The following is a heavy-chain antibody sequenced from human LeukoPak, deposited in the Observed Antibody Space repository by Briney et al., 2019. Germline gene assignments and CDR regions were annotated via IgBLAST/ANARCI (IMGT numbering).Heavy chain of an antibody. CDR3: AKTTYGSGSPFDY. D-gene: IGHD3-10*01. CDR1: GFTVSSNY. Sequence: QTGGSLRLSCAASGFTVSSNYMSWVRQAPGKGLKWVAFIRSDGSNKDYADSVKGRFSISRDNSKNTLYLQVNSLRPADTAVYYCAKTTYGSGSPFDYWGQGTLVTVSS. J-gene: IGHJ4*02. V-gene: IGHV3-30*02. CDR2: IRSDGSNK.